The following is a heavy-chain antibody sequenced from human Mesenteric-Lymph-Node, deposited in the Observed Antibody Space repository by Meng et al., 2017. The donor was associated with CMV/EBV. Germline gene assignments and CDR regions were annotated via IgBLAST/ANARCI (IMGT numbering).Heavy chain of an antibody. J-gene: IGHJ3*02. D-gene: IGHD2-2*01. CDR2: ISSSGTYI. Sequence: GGLRLSCAASGFIFSGYGMNWVRQSPGKGLECVSSISSSGTYIFYAESVKGRFTISRDNAKNSLYLQMNSLRAEDTAVYYCARVLKVPPAASETINASDIWGQGTMVTVSS. V-gene: IGHV3-21*01. CDR3: ARVLKVPPAASETINASDI. CDR1: GFIFSGYG.